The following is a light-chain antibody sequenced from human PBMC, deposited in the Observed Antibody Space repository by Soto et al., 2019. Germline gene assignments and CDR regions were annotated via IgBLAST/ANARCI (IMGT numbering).Light chain of an antibody. V-gene: IGKV1-5*01. CDR3: QHHNSYSQT. CDR1: QSIRHY. CDR2: GDS. Sequence: DIQMTQSPPTLSASVGDRVTITCRSSQSIRHYLAWYQQIPGKAPKLLLYGDSTLPSGVPSRFSGRGSGTEFTLTISSLQPDDFGTYFCQHHNSYSQTFGQGTKVEIK. J-gene: IGKJ1*01.